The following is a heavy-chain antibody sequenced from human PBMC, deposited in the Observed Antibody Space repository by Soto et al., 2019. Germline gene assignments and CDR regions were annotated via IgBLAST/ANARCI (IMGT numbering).Heavy chain of an antibody. CDR1: GFTFSSYS. D-gene: IGHD6-19*01. V-gene: IGHV3-21*01. Sequence: SLRLSCAASGFTFSSYSMNWVRQAPGKGLEWVSSISSSSSYIYYADSVKGRFTISRDNAKNSLYLQMNSLRAEDTAVYYCARESGYSSGSDAFDIWGQGTMVTVSS. CDR2: ISSSSSYI. J-gene: IGHJ3*02. CDR3: ARESGYSSGSDAFDI.